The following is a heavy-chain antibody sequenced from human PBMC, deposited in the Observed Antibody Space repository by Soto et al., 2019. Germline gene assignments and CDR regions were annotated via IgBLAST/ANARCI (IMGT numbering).Heavy chain of an antibody. CDR2: ISWDDDK. V-gene: IGHV2-5*02. CDR3: AHTQDPAWIQLWTVPFDY. CDR1: GFSLSTSGVG. Sequence: QITLKESAPTLVKPTQTLTLTCTFSGFSLSTSGVGVGWIRQPPGKALQWLALISWDDDKRYSPSLKSRLTTTKDTSKNQVVLTMTNVDAVDTATYYCAHTQDPAWIQLWTVPFDYWGQGTLATVSS. D-gene: IGHD5-18*01. J-gene: IGHJ4*02.